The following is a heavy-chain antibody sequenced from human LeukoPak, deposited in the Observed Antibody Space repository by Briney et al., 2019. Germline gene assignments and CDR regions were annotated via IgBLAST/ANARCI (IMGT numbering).Heavy chain of an antibody. CDR2: ISTYNGNR. V-gene: IGHV1-18*01. CDR3: VRSDNSGYYPSTLDY. J-gene: IGHJ4*02. CDR1: GYTFSAYG. D-gene: IGHD3-22*01. Sequence: ASVKVSCKASGYTFSAYGFSWVRQAPGQGLKWMGWISTYNGNRNYAQKFQGRVTMTTYTSTSTAYMELRSLRSDVTAMCYCVRSDNSGYYPSTLDYWGQGTLVTVSS.